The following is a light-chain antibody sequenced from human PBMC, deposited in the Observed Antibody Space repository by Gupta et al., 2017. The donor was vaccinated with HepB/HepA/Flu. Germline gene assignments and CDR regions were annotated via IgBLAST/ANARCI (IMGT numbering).Light chain of an antibody. CDR2: DVI. CDR1: DSDIGEYDF. J-gene: IGLJ3*02. Sequence: QSALTQPHSVSGSPGQSLTISCSGSDSDIGEYDFVSWYQHHPGKAPRLIIYDVIQRPSGVPARFSGSKSGNTASLTISGLQAYDEAEYHCCAYAGTAGPWVFGGGTKVSVL. CDR3: CAYAGTAGPWV. V-gene: IGLV2-11*01.